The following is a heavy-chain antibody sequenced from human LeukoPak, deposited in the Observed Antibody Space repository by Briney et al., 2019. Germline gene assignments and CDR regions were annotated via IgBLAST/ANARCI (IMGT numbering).Heavy chain of an antibody. CDR3: TRDILSGWYYFDY. CDR2: IRSKAYGETT. D-gene: IGHD3-9*01. V-gene: IGHV3-49*04. J-gene: IGHJ4*02. Sequence: GGSLRLSCTASGFTFGDFAMSWVRQAPGKGLEWVGFIRSKAYGETTQYAASVTGRFTISRDDSKNIAYLQMSSLKTEDTAVYFCTRDILSGWYYFDYWGLGTLVTVSS. CDR1: GFTFGDFA.